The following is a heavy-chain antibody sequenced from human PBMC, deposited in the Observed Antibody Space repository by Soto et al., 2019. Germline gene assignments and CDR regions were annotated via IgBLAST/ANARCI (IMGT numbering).Heavy chain of an antibody. D-gene: IGHD3-3*01. Sequence: KTSETPSLTCTVSGGSISSGGYYWSWIRQHPGKGLEWIGYIYYSGSTYYNPSLKSRVTISVDTSKNQFSLKLSSVTAADTAVYYCARIFGFGGMDVWGQGTTVTVSS. CDR2: IYYSGST. CDR3: ARIFGFGGMDV. V-gene: IGHV4-31*03. CDR1: GGSISSGGYY. J-gene: IGHJ6*02.